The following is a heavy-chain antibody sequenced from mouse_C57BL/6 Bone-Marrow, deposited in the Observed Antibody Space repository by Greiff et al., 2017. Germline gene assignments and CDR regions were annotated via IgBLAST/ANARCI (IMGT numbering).Heavy chain of an antibody. Sequence: QVQLKQPGAELVKPGASVKLSCKASGYTFTSYWMHWVKQRPGQGLEWIGMIHPNSGSTNYNEKFKSKATLTVDKSSSTAYMQLSSLTSEDSAVYYCARLYYGYDGFAYWGQGTLVTVSA. D-gene: IGHD2-2*01. CDR2: IHPNSGST. CDR3: ARLYYGYDGFAY. CDR1: GYTFTSYW. J-gene: IGHJ3*01. V-gene: IGHV1-64*01.